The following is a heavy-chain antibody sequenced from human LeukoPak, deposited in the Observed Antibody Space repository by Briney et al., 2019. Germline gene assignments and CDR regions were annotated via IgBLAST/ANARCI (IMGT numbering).Heavy chain of an antibody. CDR3: ARSRGDF. J-gene: IGHJ4*02. CDR2: ISYDGSHK. CDR1: GFTFSSYA. Sequence: PGGSLRLSCAASGFTFSSYAMHWVRQAPGKGLEWVALISYDGSHKYYADSVKGRFTISRDNSKNSLYLQMNSLRADDTALYYCARSRGDFWGQGTLVTVSS. V-gene: IGHV3-30-3*01.